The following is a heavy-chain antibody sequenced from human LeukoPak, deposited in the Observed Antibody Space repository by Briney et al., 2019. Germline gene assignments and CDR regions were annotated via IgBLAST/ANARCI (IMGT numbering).Heavy chain of an antibody. CDR3: ARNRRYGMDV. CDR2: INHSGST. Sequence: PSETLSLTCAVYGGSFSGYYWSWIRQPPGKGLEWIGEINHSGSTNYNPSLKSRVTISVDTSKNRFSLKLSSVTAADTAVYYCARNRRYGMDVWGQGTTVTVSS. D-gene: IGHD1/OR15-1a*01. CDR1: GGSFSGYY. J-gene: IGHJ6*02. V-gene: IGHV4-34*01.